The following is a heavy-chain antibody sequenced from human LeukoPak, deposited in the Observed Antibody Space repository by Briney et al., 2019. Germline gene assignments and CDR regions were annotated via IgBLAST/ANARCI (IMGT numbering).Heavy chain of an antibody. CDR1: GFTFGDYA. CDR2: IRSKAYGGTT. V-gene: IGHV3-49*04. CDR3: WGNYYYYMDV. D-gene: IGHD7-27*01. J-gene: IGHJ6*03. Sequence: GGSLRLSCTASGFTFGDYAMSWVRQATGKGLEWVGFIRSKAYGGTTEYAASVKGRFTISRDDSKSIAYLQMNSLKTEDTAVYYCWGNYYYYMDVWGKGTTVTVSS.